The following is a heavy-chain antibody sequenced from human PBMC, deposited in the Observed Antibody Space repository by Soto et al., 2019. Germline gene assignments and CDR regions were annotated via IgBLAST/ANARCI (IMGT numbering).Heavy chain of an antibody. CDR2: IHSSGSI. Sequence: SETLSLTGTVSCGAIISDDYCWSWIRQAPGMGLEWIGYIHSSGSIYYNPSLKSRATMSIDTARNQFSLKVSSVTVADTAVYYCARDLDGLHDDNSGPYPRPGWGQGTLVTVS. J-gene: IGHJ1*01. D-gene: IGHD3-22*01. V-gene: IGHV4-30-4*01. CDR1: CGAIISDDYC. CDR3: ARDLDGLHDDNSGPYPRPG.